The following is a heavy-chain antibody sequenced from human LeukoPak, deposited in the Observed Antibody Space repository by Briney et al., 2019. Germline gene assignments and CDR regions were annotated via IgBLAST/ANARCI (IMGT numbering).Heavy chain of an antibody. CDR3: ARVLLGMSAFDL. CDR2: INSDGSRT. Sequence: GGSLRLSCAASGFTFGSYWMHWVRQAPGKGLVWVSRINSDGSRTSYADSVKGRFTISRDNAKNSLFLQMNSLRADDTAVYSCARVLLGMSAFDLWGQGTMVSVSS. V-gene: IGHV3-74*01. CDR1: GFTFGSYW. D-gene: IGHD3-9*01. J-gene: IGHJ3*01.